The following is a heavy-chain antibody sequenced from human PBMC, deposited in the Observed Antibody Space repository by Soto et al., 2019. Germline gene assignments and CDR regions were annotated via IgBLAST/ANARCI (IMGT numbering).Heavy chain of an antibody. V-gene: IGHV3-73*01. CDR1: VFTFSRSD. D-gene: IGHD2-8*01. J-gene: IGHJ6*01. CDR2: VRSKIHNYAT. CDR3: SRHEEGRRMVFYGMDV. Sequence: GGSLRLSWSPSVFTFSRSDLRWVRQAPGRGLEWVGRVRSKIHNYATSFADSVRGRFTISRNDSDNTVSLEMSGLKSEDTALYYCSRHEEGRRMVFYGMDVWGQGTTVTVSS.